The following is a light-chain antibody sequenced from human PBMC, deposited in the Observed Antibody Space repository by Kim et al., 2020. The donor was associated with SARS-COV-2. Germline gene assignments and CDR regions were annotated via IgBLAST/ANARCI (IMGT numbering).Light chain of an antibody. J-gene: IGLJ3*02. Sequence: VSVSPGQTARITCSGDVLAKKYARWFQQKPGQAPVLVIYKDSERPSGIPERFSGSSSGTTVTLTISGAQVEDEADYYCYSADPWVFGGGTQLTVL. CDR2: KDS. CDR3: YSADPWV. V-gene: IGLV3-27*01. CDR1: VLAKKY.